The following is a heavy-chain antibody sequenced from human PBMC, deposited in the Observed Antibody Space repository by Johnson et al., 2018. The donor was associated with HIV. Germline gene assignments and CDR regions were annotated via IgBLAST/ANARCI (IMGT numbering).Heavy chain of an antibody. D-gene: IGHD1-26*01. Sequence: QEQLVESGGGLVQPGGSLRLSCAASGFTFSSYWMSWVRQAPGKGLEWVAVISYDGSNKYYADSVKGRFTISRDNAKNTLYLQMNSLRAEDTAVYYCARDPGPQWELEATDAFDIWGQGTMVTVSS. V-gene: IGHV3-30*03. CDR1: GFTFSSYW. CDR3: ARDPGPQWELEATDAFDI. J-gene: IGHJ3*02. CDR2: ISYDGSNK.